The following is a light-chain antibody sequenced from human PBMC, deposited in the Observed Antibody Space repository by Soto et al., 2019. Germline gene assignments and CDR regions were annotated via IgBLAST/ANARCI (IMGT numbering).Light chain of an antibody. CDR2: SND. CDR3: AAWDDSLNGYV. V-gene: IGLV1-44*01. J-gene: IGLJ1*01. Sequence: SVLAQPPSASGTPGQRVTISCSGSSSKIGSNSVNWYQQLPGTAPKLLIYSNDRRPSGVPDRFSGSKSGTSASLAISGLQSEDEADYYCAAWDDSLNGYVFGTG. CDR1: SSKIGSNS.